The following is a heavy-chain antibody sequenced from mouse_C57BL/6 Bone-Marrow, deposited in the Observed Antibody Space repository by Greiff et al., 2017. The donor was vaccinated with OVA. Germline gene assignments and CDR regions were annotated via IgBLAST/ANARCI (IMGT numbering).Heavy chain of an antibody. CDR3: ARKEAYSNYGFAY. Sequence: EVQLQQSGPELVKPGASVKISCKASGYTFTDYYMNWVKQSHGKSLEWIGDINPNNGGTSYNQKFKGKATLTVDKSSSTAYMELRSLTSEDSAVYYCARKEAYSNYGFAYWGQGTLVTVSA. D-gene: IGHD2-5*01. CDR1: GYTFTDYY. V-gene: IGHV1-26*01. J-gene: IGHJ3*01. CDR2: INPNNGGT.